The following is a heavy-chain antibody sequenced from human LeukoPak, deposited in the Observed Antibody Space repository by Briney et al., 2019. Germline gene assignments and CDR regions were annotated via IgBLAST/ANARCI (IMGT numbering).Heavy chain of an antibody. CDR2: ISGSASIT. J-gene: IGHJ4*02. V-gene: IGHV3-23*01. CDR3: ATGAASIGWLSHDH. Sequence: GGSLRLSCAASGFTFSSFSMSWVRQTPGKGLEWVSDISGSASITKYADSVKGRFIISRDNSKNTPFLQMNSLTAEDTAVYYCATGAASIGWLSHDHWGQGTLVTVSS. CDR1: GFTFSSFS. D-gene: IGHD2-15*01.